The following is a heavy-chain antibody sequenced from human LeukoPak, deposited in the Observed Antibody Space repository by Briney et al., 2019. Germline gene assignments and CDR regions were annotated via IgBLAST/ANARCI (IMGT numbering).Heavy chain of an antibody. V-gene: IGHV3-66*01. Sequence: GGSLRLSCAASGFTVSSNYMSWVRQAPGKGLEWVSVIYSGGSTYYADSVKGRFTISRDNSKNTLYLQMNSLRAEDTAVYCCAREDITMLNGGFDPWGQGTLVTVSS. CDR3: AREDITMLNGGFDP. CDR2: IYSGGST. CDR1: GFTVSSNY. D-gene: IGHD3-10*02. J-gene: IGHJ5*02.